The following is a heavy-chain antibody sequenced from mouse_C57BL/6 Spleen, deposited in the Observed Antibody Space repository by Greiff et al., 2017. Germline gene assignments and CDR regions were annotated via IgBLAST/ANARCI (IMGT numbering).Heavy chain of an antibody. CDR1: GYTFTSYG. CDR3: AREDYGSSRNWYFDV. D-gene: IGHD1-1*01. Sequence: QVQLQQSGAELARPGASVKLSCKASGYTFTSYGISWVKQRTGQGLEWIGEIYPRGGNTYYNEKFKGKATLTADKSSSTAYMELRSLTSEDSAVYFCAREDYGSSRNWYFDVWGTGTTVTVSS. J-gene: IGHJ1*03. V-gene: IGHV1-81*01. CDR2: IYPRGGNT.